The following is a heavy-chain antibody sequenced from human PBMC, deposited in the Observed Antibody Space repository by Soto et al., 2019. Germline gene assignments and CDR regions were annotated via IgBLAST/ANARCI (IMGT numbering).Heavy chain of an antibody. CDR1: GFPFSSYG. V-gene: IGHV3-33*01. D-gene: IGHD3-10*01. Sequence: GGSLRLSCAASGFPFSSYGMHWVRQAPGKGLEWVAVIWYDGSNKYYADSVKGRFTISRDNSKNTLYLQMNSLRAEDTAVYYCAREMSYYYGSGSYWSGNFYYYYGMDVWGQGTTVTVSS. CDR3: AREMSYYYGSGSYWSGNFYYYYGMDV. CDR2: IWYDGSNK. J-gene: IGHJ6*02.